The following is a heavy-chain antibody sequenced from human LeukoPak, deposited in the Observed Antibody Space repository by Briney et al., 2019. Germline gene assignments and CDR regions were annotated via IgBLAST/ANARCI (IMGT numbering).Heavy chain of an antibody. D-gene: IGHD2-15*01. V-gene: IGHV3-7*01. Sequence: QPGGSLRLSCAASGFTFSSYWMSWVRQAPGKGLEWVANIYKEGSEKYYVDSVKGRFTISRDNAKNSLYLQMNSLRAEDTAVYYCARLRVVVDAYYYYYYYMDVWGKGTTVTASS. J-gene: IGHJ6*03. CDR2: IYKEGSEK. CDR1: GFTFSSYW. CDR3: ARLRVVVDAYYYYYYYMDV.